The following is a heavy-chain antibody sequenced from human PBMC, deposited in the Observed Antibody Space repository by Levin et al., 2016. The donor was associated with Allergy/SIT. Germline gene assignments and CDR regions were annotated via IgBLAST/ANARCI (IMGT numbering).Heavy chain of an antibody. D-gene: IGHD3-9*01. CDR3: ARIDYDILTGYYSPYYYYGMDV. J-gene: IGHJ6*02. Sequence: GESLKISCAASGFTFSSYSMNWVRQAPGKGLEWVSSISSSSSYIYYADSVKGRFTISRDNAKNSLYLQMNSLRAEDTAVYYCARIDYDILTGYYSPYYYYGMDVWGQGTTVTVSS. V-gene: IGHV3-21*01. CDR2: ISSSSSYI. CDR1: GFTFSSYS.